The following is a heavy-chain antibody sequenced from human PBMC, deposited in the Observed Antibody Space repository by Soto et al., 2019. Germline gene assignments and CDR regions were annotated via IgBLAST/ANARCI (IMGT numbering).Heavy chain of an antibody. Sequence: GGSLRLSCAASGFTFSNSWMHWVRQVSGKGLEWASRINADGTSASYADSVKGRFTISRDNAKNTLYLHVNSLRAEDTAVYYCVKVLARGVGVPRFYFDSWGQGALVTVSS. CDR1: GFTFSNSW. J-gene: IGHJ4*02. V-gene: IGHV3-74*01. CDR2: INADGTSA. D-gene: IGHD2-2*01. CDR3: VKVLARGVGVPRFYFDS.